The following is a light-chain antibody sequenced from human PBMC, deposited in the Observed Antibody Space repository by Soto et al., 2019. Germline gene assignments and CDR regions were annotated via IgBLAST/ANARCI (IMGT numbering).Light chain of an antibody. CDR3: QQRTSWPIT. J-gene: IGKJ5*01. Sequence: EFVLTQSPGTLSLSPGERATLSCRASQSVSSSYLAWYQQKPGQAPRLLIYGASSRATGIPARFSGSGSGTDFTLTISSLESEDFAVYYCQQRTSWPITFGQGTRLEI. V-gene: IGKV3D-20*02. CDR1: QSVSSSY. CDR2: GAS.